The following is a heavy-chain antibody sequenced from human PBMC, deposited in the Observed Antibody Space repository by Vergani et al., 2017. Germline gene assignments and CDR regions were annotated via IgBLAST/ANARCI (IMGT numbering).Heavy chain of an antibody. CDR2: INPNSGGT. Sequence: QVQLVQSGAEVKKPGASVKVSCKASGYTFTGYYMHWVRQAPGQGLEWMGWINPNSGGTNYAQKFQGWVTMTRDTSIRTAYMELSRLRSDDTAVYYCARGNWNRIDYYYYYYMDVWGKGTTVTVSS. CDR3: ARGNWNRIDYYYYYYMDV. CDR1: GYTFTGYY. D-gene: IGHD1/OR15-1a*01. J-gene: IGHJ6*03. V-gene: IGHV1-2*04.